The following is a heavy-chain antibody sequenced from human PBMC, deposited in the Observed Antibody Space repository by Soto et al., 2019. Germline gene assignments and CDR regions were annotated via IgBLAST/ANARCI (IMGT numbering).Heavy chain of an antibody. Sequence: ASVKVSCKASGYTFTGYYMLWVRQAPGQGLEWMGWINPNSGGTNYAQKFQGWVTMTRDTSISTAYMELSRLRSEDTAVYYCAKEIRGRTAAAVYNWFDPWGQGILVTVSS. CDR3: AKEIRGRTAAAVYNWFDP. CDR2: INPNSGGT. V-gene: IGHV1-2*04. CDR1: GYTFTGYY. J-gene: IGHJ5*02. D-gene: IGHD6-13*01.